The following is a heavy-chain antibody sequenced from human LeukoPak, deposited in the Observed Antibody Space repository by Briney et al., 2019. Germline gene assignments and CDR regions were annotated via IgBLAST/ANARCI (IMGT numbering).Heavy chain of an antibody. CDR2: IYYSGST. J-gene: IGHJ4*02. Sequence: SETLSLTCTVSGGSISSSSYYWGWIRQPPGKGLEWIGSIYYSGSTYYNPSLKSRVTISVDTSKNQFSLKLSSVTAADTAVYYRARHERSRSSEDFDYWGQGTLVTVSS. D-gene: IGHD3-10*01. CDR3: ARHERSRSSEDFDY. V-gene: IGHV4-39*01. CDR1: GGSISSSSYY.